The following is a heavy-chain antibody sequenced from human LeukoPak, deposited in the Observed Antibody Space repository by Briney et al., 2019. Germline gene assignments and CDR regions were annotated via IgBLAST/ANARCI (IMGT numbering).Heavy chain of an antibody. CDR3: ARDGACCSSTSCSPLNDY. V-gene: IGHV1-2*02. Sequence: ASVKFSCKASGYTFTGYYMHWVRQAPGQGLEWMGWINPNSGGTNYAQKFQGRVTMTRDTSISTAYMELSRLRSDDTAVYYCARDGACCSSTSCSPLNDYWGQGTLVTVSS. D-gene: IGHD2-2*01. CDR1: GYTFTGYY. J-gene: IGHJ4*02. CDR2: INPNSGGT.